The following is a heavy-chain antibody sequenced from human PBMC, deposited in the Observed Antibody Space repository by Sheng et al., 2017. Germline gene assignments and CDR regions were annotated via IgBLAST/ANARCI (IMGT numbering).Heavy chain of an antibody. CDR2: IYYSGST. D-gene: IGHD5-18*01. CDR3: VRSDSYGYYYMDV. Sequence: QLQLQESGPGLVKPSETLSLTCTVSGGSISSSNYYWGWIRQPPGKGLEWIGRIYYSGSTYYNPSLKSRVTISVDTSKNQFSLKLNSVTAADTAVYYCVRSDSYGYYYMDVWGQGTTVTVSS. J-gene: IGHJ6*02. CDR1: GGSISSSNYY. V-gene: IGHV4-39*07.